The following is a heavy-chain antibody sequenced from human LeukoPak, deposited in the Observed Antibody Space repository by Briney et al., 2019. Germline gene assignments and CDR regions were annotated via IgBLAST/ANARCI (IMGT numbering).Heavy chain of an antibody. D-gene: IGHD2-2*02. CDR2: IWYDGSNT. J-gene: IGHJ4*02. V-gene: IGHV3-33*01. CDR1: GFTFSSYG. Sequence: PGGSLRLSCAASGFTFSSYGMHWVRQAPGRGLEWVAVIWYDGSNTYSADSVKGRFTISRDNSKSTLYLQMNSLRAEDTAVYYCMRDIHSRYFDYWGQGTLVTVSS. CDR3: MRDIHSRYFDY.